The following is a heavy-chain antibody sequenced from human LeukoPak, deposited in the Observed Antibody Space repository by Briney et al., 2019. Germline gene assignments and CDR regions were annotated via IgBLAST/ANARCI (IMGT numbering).Heavy chain of an antibody. CDR2: IYYNGRI. CDR1: GGSISTYY. V-gene: IGHV4-59*08. CDR3: ARHLDTSSWTYYYYYMDV. Sequence: PSETLSLTCTVSGGSISTYYWSWIRQPPGKGLEWIGYIYYNGRINYNPSLKSRVTISVDTSKNQFSLKLSSVTAADTAVYYCARHLDTSSWTYYYYYMDVWGKGTTVTVSS. J-gene: IGHJ6*03. D-gene: IGHD6-13*01.